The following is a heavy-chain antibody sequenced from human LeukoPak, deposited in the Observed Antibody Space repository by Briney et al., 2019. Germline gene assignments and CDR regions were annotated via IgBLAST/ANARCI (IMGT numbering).Heavy chain of an antibody. CDR3: ARGGPGQLWLLDY. Sequence: SETLSLTCAVYGGSFSGYYWSWIRQPPGKGLEWIGEINHSGSTNYNPSLKSQVTISVDTSKNQFSLKLSSVTAADTAVYYCARGGPGQLWLLDYWGQGTLVTVSS. J-gene: IGHJ4*02. CDR2: INHSGST. D-gene: IGHD5-18*01. CDR1: GGSFSGYY. V-gene: IGHV4-34*01.